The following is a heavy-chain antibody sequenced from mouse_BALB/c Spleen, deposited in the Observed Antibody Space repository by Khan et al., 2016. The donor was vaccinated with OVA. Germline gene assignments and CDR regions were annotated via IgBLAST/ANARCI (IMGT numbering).Heavy chain of an antibody. J-gene: IGHJ2*01. Sequence: QVQLKESGPGLVAPSQSLSLTCTVSGFSLTSYGVHRVRQPPGKGLEWLGVILAGGSTNNNSAPMSRLSTSKDNSKSQVFLKLNSLQADATAMYYCAGLENIWGQGTTLTVSS. CDR3: AGLENI. CDR1: GFSLTSYG. CDR2: ILAGGST. V-gene: IGHV2-9*02. D-gene: IGHD1-3*01.